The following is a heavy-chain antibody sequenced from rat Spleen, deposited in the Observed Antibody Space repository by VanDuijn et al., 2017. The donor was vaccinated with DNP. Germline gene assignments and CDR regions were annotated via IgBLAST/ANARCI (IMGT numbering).Heavy chain of an antibody. Sequence: EVQLVESGGGLVQPGRSLKLSCAVSGFTFSNHGMAWVRQAPTKGLEWVASISSGGDITDYRDSVKGRFTISRDDAKNTQYLQMDSLRSEDTATYYCARESQYRFEYWGQGVMVTVSS. CDR2: ISSGGDIT. J-gene: IGHJ2*01. CDR3: ARESQYRFEY. V-gene: IGHV5S13*01. CDR1: GFTFSNHG. D-gene: IGHD1-5*01.